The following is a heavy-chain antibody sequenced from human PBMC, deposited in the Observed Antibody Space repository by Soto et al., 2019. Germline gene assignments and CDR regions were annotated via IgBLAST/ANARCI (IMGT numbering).Heavy chain of an antibody. CDR2: ISYDGSNK. D-gene: IGHD3-10*01. V-gene: IGHV3-30*18. Sequence: GGSLRLSCAASGFTFSSYGMHWVRQAPGKGLEWVAVISYDGSNKYYADSVKGRFTISRDNSKNTLYLQMNSLRAEDTAVYYCAKDVGFWGYYYGSGSSPGDIWGQGTMVTVSS. CDR3: AKDVGFWGYYYGSGSSPGDI. J-gene: IGHJ3*02. CDR1: GFTFSSYG.